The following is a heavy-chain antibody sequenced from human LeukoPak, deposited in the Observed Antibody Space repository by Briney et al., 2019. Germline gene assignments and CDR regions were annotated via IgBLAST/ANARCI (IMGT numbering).Heavy chain of an antibody. V-gene: IGHV3-23*01. CDR1: GFTFSIYA. Sequence: GGSLRLSCAASGFTFSIYAMTWVRQAPGKGLEWVSGISGSGGSTYYADSVKGRFTISRDNSKNTLYLQMNSLRAEDTAVYYCATGGSEVARPFDYWGQGTLVTVSS. D-gene: IGHD2-8*02. CDR3: ATGGSEVARPFDY. J-gene: IGHJ4*02. CDR2: ISGSGGST.